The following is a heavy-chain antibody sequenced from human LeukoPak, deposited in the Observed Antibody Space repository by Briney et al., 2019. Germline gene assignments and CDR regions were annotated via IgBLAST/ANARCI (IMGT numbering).Heavy chain of an antibody. J-gene: IGHJ6*02. CDR2: MNPNSGNT. D-gene: IGHD3-10*01. CDR3: ATNYYGSGSYYMAYYYYGMDV. V-gene: IGHV1-8*01. Sequence: GASVKVSCKASGYTFTSYDINWARQATGQGLEWMGWMNPNSGNTGYAQKFQGRVTMTRNTSISTAYMELSSLRSEDTAVYYCATNYYGSGSYYMAYYYYGMDVWGQGTTVTVSS. CDR1: GYTFTSYD.